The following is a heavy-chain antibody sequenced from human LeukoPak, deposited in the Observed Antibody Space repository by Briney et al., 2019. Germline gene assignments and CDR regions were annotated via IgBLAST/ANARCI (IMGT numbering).Heavy chain of an antibody. CDR3: AREDGYCSGGNCYSYFDS. D-gene: IGHD2-15*01. J-gene: IGHJ4*02. CDR2: IKKTGSET. V-gene: IGHV3-7*01. Sequence: GGSLRLSCAASGFTFSHFRMSWVRQAPGKGLEWVAYIKKTGSETYYVDSVKGRFTITRDNTRNSLFLQMYSLRAEDTAVYFCAREDGYCSGGNCYSYFDSWGQGTLVTVSS. CDR1: GFTFSHFR.